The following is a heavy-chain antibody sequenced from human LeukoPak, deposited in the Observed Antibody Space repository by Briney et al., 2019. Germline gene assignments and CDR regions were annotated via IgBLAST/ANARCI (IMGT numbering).Heavy chain of an antibody. J-gene: IGHJ3*02. V-gene: IGHV3-21*01. CDR2: ISSSSSYI. CDR3: ARDGVLRFGGEGAFDI. D-gene: IGHD3-10*01. CDR1: GFTFRSYS. Sequence: GGSLRLSCAASGFTFRSYSMNWVRQAPGKGLEWVSSISSSSSYIYYADSVKGRFTISRDNAKNSLYLQMNSLRAEDTAVYYCARDGVLRFGGEGAFDIWGQGTMVTVSS.